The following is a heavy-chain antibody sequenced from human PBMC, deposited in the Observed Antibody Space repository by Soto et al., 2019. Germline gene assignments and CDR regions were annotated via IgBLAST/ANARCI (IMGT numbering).Heavy chain of an antibody. Sequence: ASVKVSCKASGGTFSSYAISWVRQAPGQGLEWMGGIIPIFGTANYAQKFQGRVTITADESTSTAYMELSSLRSEDTAGEYCARGPVEMATINSAIGFEYFQHWG. CDR1: GGTFSSYA. V-gene: IGHV1-69*13. D-gene: IGHD5-12*01. CDR2: IIPIFGTA. J-gene: IGHJ1*01. CDR3: ARGPVEMATINSAIGFEYFQH.